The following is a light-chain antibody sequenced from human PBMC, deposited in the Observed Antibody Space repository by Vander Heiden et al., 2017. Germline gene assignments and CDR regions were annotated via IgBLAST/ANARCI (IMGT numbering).Light chain of an antibody. V-gene: IGLV2-8*01. J-gene: IGLJ2*01. Sequence: QSALTQPPSASGSPGQSVTISCPGPRSAVGGYNFVSWSPPHPGKAPKLMIYEVSKRPSGVPARFSGSKSGNTASLTVSGLQAEEEADYFCSSYAGSNNLVFGGGTKLTVL. CDR3: SSYAGSNNLV. CDR2: EVS. CDR1: RSAVGGYNF.